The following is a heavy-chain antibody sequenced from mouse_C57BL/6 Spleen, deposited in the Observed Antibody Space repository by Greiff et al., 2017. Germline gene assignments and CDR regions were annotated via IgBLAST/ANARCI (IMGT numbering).Heavy chain of an antibody. Sequence: QVQLKESGPGLVAPSGFSLTSYGVHWVRQPPGKGLEWLVVIWSDGSTTYNSALKSRLSISKDNSKSQVFLKMNSLQTDDTAMYYCARAPYYGIWYFDVWGTGTTVTVSS. CDR3: ARAPYYGIWYFDV. V-gene: IGHV2-6*03. CDR2: IWSDGST. CDR1: FSLTSYG. J-gene: IGHJ1*03. D-gene: IGHD1-1*01.